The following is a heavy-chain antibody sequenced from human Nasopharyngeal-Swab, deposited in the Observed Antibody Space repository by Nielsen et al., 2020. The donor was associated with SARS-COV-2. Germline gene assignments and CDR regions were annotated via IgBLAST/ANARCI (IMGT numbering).Heavy chain of an antibody. Sequence: RQAAGNGLGWVGYIYYSGSTYYNPSLKSRVTISVDTSKNQFSLKLSSVTAADTAVYYCARDDVYCSSTSCYRAPLNYWGQGTLVTVSS. D-gene: IGHD2-2*01. CDR2: IYYSGST. CDR3: ARDDVYCSSTSCYRAPLNY. V-gene: IGHV4-30-4*01. J-gene: IGHJ4*02.